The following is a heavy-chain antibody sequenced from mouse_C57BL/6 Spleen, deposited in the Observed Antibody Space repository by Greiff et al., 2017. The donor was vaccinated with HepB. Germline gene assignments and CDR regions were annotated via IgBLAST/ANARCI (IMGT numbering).Heavy chain of an antibody. CDR1: GYTFTSYW. CDR3: ARMGIYYDYDYYFDY. V-gene: IGHV1-55*01. Sequence: VQLQQPGAELVKPGASVKMSCKASGYTFTSYWITWVKQRPGQGLEWIGDIYPGSGSTNYNEKFKSKATLTVDTSSSTAYMQLSSLTSEDSAVYYCARMGIYYDYDYYFDYWGQGTTLTVSS. CDR2: IYPGSGST. D-gene: IGHD2-4*01. J-gene: IGHJ2*01.